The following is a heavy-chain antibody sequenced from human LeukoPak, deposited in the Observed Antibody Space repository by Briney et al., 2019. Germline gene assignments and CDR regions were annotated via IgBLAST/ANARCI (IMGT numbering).Heavy chain of an antibody. CDR1: GYTFTSYD. V-gene: IGHV1-18*01. CDR2: ISAYNGNT. Sequence: ASVKVSCKASGYTFTSYDINWVRQATGQGLEWMGWISAYNGNTNYAQKLQGRVTMTTDTSTSTAYMELRSLRSDDTAVYYCARSRSGWEDFDYWGQGTLVTVSS. CDR3: ARSRSGWEDFDY. J-gene: IGHJ4*02. D-gene: IGHD6-19*01.